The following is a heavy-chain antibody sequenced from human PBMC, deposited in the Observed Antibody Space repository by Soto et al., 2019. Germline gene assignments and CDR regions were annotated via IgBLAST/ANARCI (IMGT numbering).Heavy chain of an antibody. CDR2: IYYSGST. D-gene: IGHD5-12*01. CDR1: GGSMSSSSYY. CDR3: ASSGWLPAAYYFDY. J-gene: IGHJ4*02. Sequence: QLQLQESGPGLVKPSETLSLTCTVSGGSMSSSSYYWGWIRQPPGKGLEWIGSIYYSGSTYYNPSLKSRVTISVDTSKNQFSLKLSSVTAADTAVYYCASSGWLPAAYYFDYWGQGTLVTVSS. V-gene: IGHV4-39*01.